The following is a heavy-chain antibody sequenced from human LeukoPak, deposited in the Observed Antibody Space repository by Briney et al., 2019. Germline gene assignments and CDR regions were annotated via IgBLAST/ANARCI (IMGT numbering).Heavy chain of an antibody. CDR1: GGSISSYY. CDR2: IYYSGST. CDR3: ARGAGYSSSWYVDY. Sequence: SETLSLTCTVSGGSISSYYWSWIRQPPGKGLEWIGYIYYSGSTNYNPSLKSRVTISVDTSKNQFSLKLSSVTAADTAVYYCARGAGYSSSWYVDYWGQGTLVTVSS. J-gene: IGHJ4*02. D-gene: IGHD6-13*01. V-gene: IGHV4-59*12.